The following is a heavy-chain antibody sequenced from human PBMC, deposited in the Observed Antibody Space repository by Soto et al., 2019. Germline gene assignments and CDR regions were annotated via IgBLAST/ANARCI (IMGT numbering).Heavy chain of an antibody. CDR3: ARDRIAAAGYDYGMDV. Sequence: GGSLRLSCAVSGFTFNSYSMNWVRQAPGKGLEWVSSISSFSNYMYYTDSVKGRFTISRDNAKNSLYLQMNSLRDEDTAVYYCARDRIAAAGYDYGMDVWGQGTTVTVSS. D-gene: IGHD6-13*01. CDR1: GFTFNSYS. V-gene: IGHV3-21*01. CDR2: ISSFSNYM. J-gene: IGHJ6*02.